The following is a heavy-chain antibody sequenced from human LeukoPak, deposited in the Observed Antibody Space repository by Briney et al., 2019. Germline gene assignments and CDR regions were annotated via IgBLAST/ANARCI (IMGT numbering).Heavy chain of an antibody. CDR1: GFTFSSYA. D-gene: IGHD3-10*01. V-gene: IGHV3-30-3*01. CDR2: ISYDGSNK. Sequence: GGSLRLSCAASGFTFSSYAMHWVRQAPGKGLEWVAVISYDGSNKYYADSVKGRFTISSDNSKNTLYLQMNSLRAEDTAVYYCARDLGPYQNFGELFYWGQGTLVTVSS. CDR3: ARDLGPYQNFGELFY. J-gene: IGHJ4*02.